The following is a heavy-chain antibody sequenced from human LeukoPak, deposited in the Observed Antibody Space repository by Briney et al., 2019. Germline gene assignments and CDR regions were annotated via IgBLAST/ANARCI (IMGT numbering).Heavy chain of an antibody. CDR3: AKVGSIVVVTASDY. D-gene: IGHD2-21*02. J-gene: IGHJ4*02. V-gene: IGHV3-23*01. Sequence: PGGSLRLSCAASGFTFSSYAMSWVRQAPGKGLEWVSAISGSGGSTYYADSVKGRFTISRDNSKNTLYLQMNSLRAEDTAVYYCAKVGSIVVVTASDYWGQGTLVTVSS. CDR1: GFTFSSYA. CDR2: ISGSGGST.